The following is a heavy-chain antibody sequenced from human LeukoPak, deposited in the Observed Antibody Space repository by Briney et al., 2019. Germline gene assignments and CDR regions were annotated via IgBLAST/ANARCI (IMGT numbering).Heavy chain of an antibody. Sequence: PGGSLRLSCAASGFTFSSYAMSWVRQAPGKGLEWVSAISGSGGSTYYADSVKGRFTISRDNSKNTLYLQMNSLRAEDTAVYYCAKDPHYYYDSSGELSDYWGQGTLVTVSS. J-gene: IGHJ4*02. CDR2: ISGSGGST. CDR1: GFTFSSYA. CDR3: AKDPHYYYDSSGELSDY. D-gene: IGHD3-22*01. V-gene: IGHV3-23*01.